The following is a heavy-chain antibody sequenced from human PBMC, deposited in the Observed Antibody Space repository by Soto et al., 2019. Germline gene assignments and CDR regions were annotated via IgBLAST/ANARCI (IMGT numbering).Heavy chain of an antibody. J-gene: IGHJ4*02. CDR2: INPDNGNT. CDR1: GYTFTRYT. D-gene: IGHD1-26*01. Sequence: GASVKVSCKASGYTFTRYTMNWVRQAPGQRLEWMGWINPDNGNTKSSQKFQDRVIITRDTSASTAYMDLSSLRSEDTAVYYCSLVGSYRNHPPFWGQGTLVTVSS. V-gene: IGHV1-3*01. CDR3: SLVGSYRNHPPF.